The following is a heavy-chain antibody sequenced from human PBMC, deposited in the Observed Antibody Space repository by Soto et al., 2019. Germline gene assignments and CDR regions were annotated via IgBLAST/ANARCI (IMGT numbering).Heavy chain of an antibody. CDR2: IYYSGST. J-gene: IGHJ4*02. Sequence: TLSLTCTVSGGSISSYYWSCIRQPPGKGLEWIGYIYYSGSTNYNPSLKSRVTISVDTSKNQFSLKLSSVTAADTAVYYCAKVNVVVVADTFEYEYYFDYWGQGTLVTVSS. CDR1: GGSISSYY. CDR3: AKVNVVVVADTFEYEYYFDY. V-gene: IGHV4-59*01. D-gene: IGHD2-15*01.